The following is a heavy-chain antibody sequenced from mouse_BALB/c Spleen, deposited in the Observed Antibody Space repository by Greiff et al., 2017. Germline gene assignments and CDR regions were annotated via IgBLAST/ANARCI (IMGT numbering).Heavy chain of an antibody. J-gene: IGHJ4*01. CDR3: ARTYGNYAGYYAMDY. CDR1: GFSLSTSGMG. Sequence: QVQLKESGPGILQPSQTLSLTCSFSGFSLSTSGMGVSWIRQPSGKGLEWLAHIYWDDDKRYNPSLKSRLTISKDTSSNQVFLKITSVDTADTATYYCARTYGNYAGYYAMDYWGQGTSVTVSS. V-gene: IGHV8-12*01. D-gene: IGHD2-1*01. CDR2: IYWDDDK.